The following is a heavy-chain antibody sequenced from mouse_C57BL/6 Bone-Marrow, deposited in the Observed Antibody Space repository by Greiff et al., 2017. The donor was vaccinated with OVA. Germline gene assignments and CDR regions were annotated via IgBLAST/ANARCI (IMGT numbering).Heavy chain of an antibody. Sequence: QVQLKQSGPELVKPGASVKISCKASGYTFTDYYINWVKQRPGQGLEWIGWIFPGSGSTYYNEKFKGKATLTVDKSSSTAYMLLSSLTSEDSAVYFCARREGYYGSSYWYFDVWGTGTTVTVSS. CDR3: ARREGYYGSSYWYFDV. CDR2: IFPGSGST. CDR1: GYTFTDYY. J-gene: IGHJ1*03. V-gene: IGHV1-75*01. D-gene: IGHD1-1*01.